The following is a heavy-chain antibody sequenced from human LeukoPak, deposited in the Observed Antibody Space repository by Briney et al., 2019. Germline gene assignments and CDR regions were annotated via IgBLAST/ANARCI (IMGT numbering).Heavy chain of an antibody. D-gene: IGHD1-26*01. V-gene: IGHV3-53*01. J-gene: IGHJ4*02. CDR3: ARGGYSGSYYEYYFDY. CDR2: IYSGGST. Sequence: HSGGSLRLSCAASGFTVSSNYMSWVRQAPGKGLEWVSVIYSGGSTYYADSVKGRFTISRDNSKNTLYLQMNSLRAEDTAVYYCARGGYSGSYYEYYFDYWGQGTLVTVSS. CDR1: GFTVSSNY.